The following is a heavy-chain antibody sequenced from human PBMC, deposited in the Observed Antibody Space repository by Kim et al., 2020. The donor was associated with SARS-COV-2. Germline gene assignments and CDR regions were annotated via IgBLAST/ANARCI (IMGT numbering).Heavy chain of an antibody. J-gene: IGHJ4*02. V-gene: IGHV3-21*01. CDR3: ARDADILTGYCHFDY. D-gene: IGHD3-9*01. Sequence: GGSLRLSCAASGFTFSSYSMNWVRQAPGKGLEWVSSISSSSSYIYYADSVKGRFTISRDNAKNSLYLQMNSLRAEDTAVYYCARDADILTGYCHFDYWGQGTLVTVSS. CDR2: ISSSSSYI. CDR1: GFTFSSYS.